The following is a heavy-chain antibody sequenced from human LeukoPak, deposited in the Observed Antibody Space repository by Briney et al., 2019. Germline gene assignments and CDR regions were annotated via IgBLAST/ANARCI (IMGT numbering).Heavy chain of an antibody. CDR3: ARGGDGYKFWYYDL. D-gene: IGHD5-24*01. V-gene: IGHV4-61*05. J-gene: IGHJ2*01. CDR2: INYSGST. Sequence: SETLSLTCTVSGGSISSSSYYWGWIRQPPGKGLEWIGDINYSGSTHYNPSLKSRVTISVDSSKSQFSLKLSSVTAADTAVYYCARGGDGYKFWYYDLWGRGTLVAVSS. CDR1: GGSISSSSYY.